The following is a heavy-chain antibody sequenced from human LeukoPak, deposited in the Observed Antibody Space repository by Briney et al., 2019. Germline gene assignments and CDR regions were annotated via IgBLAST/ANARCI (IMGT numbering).Heavy chain of an antibody. V-gene: IGHV4-61*01. CDR1: GGSVSSGSFD. J-gene: IGHJ4*02. D-gene: IGHD3-10*01. Sequence: SETLSLTCTVSGGSVSSGSFDWSWIRQPPGKGLEWIGYIYYSGSTNYNPSLKSRVTTSVDTSKNQFSLKLSSVTAADTAVYYCARLPQGPVPSHYLNYWGQGTLVTVSS. CDR3: ARLPQGPVPSHYLNY. CDR2: IYYSGST.